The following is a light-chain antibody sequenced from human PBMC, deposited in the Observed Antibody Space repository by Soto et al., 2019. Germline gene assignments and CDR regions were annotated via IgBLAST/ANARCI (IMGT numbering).Light chain of an antibody. CDR1: QSISND. J-gene: IGKJ1*01. CDR2: AAS. V-gene: IGKV1-39*01. Sequence: DIQMTQSPSSLSASVGDRVTITCRASQSISNDLNWYQQKQGKAPKLLMYAASSLQSGVPSRFSGSGSGTDFTLTISSMQPEDFANYYFQQSYITRRTFGQGTKVEIK. CDR3: QQSYITRRT.